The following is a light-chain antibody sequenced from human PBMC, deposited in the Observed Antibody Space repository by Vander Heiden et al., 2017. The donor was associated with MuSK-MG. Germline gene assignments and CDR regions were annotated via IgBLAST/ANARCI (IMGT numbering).Light chain of an antibody. CDR2: LESSGSY. J-gene: IGLJ3*02. CDR3: ETWDSNTRV. CDR1: SGHSSYS. Sequence: QPVLTQSSSASASLGSSVKLTCTLSSGHSSYSIAWHQQQPGKAPRYLMKLESSGSYNKGSGVPDRFSGSISGTDRYLTVSNLQFEDEADYYCETWDSNTRVFGGGTKLTVL. V-gene: IGLV4-60*02.